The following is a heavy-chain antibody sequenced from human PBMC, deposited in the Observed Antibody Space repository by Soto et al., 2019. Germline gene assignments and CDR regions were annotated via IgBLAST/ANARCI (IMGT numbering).Heavy chain of an antibody. J-gene: IGHJ4*02. Sequence: GSLRLSCASSVFTFSDYYMSCIRHSPGEWLELVSFISSSSGYTTYADSVMGRFTISRDNAKNSLYLQMNSLRAEDTAVYYCARDRYGYNYGHYHPPEYWGQGTLVTVSS. CDR2: ISSSSGYT. D-gene: IGHD5-18*01. CDR1: VFTFSDYY. CDR3: ARDRYGYNYGHYHPPEY. V-gene: IGHV3-11*06.